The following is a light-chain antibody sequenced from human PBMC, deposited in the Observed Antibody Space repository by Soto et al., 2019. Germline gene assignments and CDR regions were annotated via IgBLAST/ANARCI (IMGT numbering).Light chain of an antibody. Sequence: DIVMTQSPDSLAVSLGERATINCKSSQSVFHSPYNKIYLAWYQQKPGQPPKLLIYWASTRESGVPDRFSGSGSGTDFTLTISSLQAEDVAVYYCQQYYDAPFTFGPGTKVDIK. V-gene: IGKV4-1*01. CDR3: QQYYDAPFT. CDR1: QSVFHSPYNKIY. J-gene: IGKJ3*01. CDR2: WAS.